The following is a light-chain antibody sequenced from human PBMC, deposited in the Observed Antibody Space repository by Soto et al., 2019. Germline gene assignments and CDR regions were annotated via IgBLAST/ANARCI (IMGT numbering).Light chain of an antibody. Sequence: EIVLTQSPGTLSLSPGERDTLSCRASQRVTSDYLAWYQQKACQAPRLLIYGASSRATGMPDRFSGSGSGTDFTLNIRRLEPEDFAVYYCQQYATSPRTFGQGTKEEIK. CDR3: QQYATSPRT. CDR1: QRVTSDY. CDR2: GAS. V-gene: IGKV3-20*01. J-gene: IGKJ1*01.